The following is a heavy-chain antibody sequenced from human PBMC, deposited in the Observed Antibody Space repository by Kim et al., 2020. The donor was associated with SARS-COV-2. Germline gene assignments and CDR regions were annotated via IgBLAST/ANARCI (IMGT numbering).Heavy chain of an antibody. V-gene: IGHV4-61*01. D-gene: IGHD3-22*01. Sequence: SETLSLTCTVSGGSVSSGSYYWSWIRQPPGKGLEWIGYIYYSGSTNYNPSLKSRVTISVDTSKNQFSLKLSSVTAADTAVYYCARGPYYYDSSGYYYNAYYYYGMDVWGQGTTVTVSS. CDR2: IYYSGST. J-gene: IGHJ6*02. CDR1: GGSVSSGSYY. CDR3: ARGPYYYDSSGYYYNAYYYYGMDV.